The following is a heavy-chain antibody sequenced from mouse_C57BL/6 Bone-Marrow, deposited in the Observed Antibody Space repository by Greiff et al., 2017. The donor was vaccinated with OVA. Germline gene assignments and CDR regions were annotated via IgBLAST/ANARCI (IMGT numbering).Heavy chain of an antibody. J-gene: IGHJ4*01. V-gene: IGHV5-12*01. D-gene: IGHD3-2*01. CDR3: ARLRQLGAMDY. CDR2: ISNGGGST. Sequence: EVKLQESGGGLVQPGGSLKLSCAASGFTFSDYYMYWVRQTPEKRLEWVAYISNGGGSTYYPDTVKGRFTISRDNAKNTLYLQMSRLKSEDTAMYYCARLRQLGAMDYWGQGTSVTVSS. CDR1: GFTFSDYY.